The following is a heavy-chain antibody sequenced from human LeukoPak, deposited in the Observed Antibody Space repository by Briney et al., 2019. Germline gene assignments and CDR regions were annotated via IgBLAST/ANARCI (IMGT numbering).Heavy chain of an antibody. J-gene: IGHJ4*02. CDR2: IKQDGSDK. V-gene: IGHV3-7*01. Sequence: GGSLRLSCATSGFTFSNYWMSWVRRAPGKGLEWVANIKQDGSDKYYVDSVKGRFTISRDNAKNSLYLQMNTLRAEDTAVYYCARGYYGSGSYYDYWGQGTLVTVSA. D-gene: IGHD3-10*01. CDR3: ARGYYGSGSYYDY. CDR1: GFTFSNYW.